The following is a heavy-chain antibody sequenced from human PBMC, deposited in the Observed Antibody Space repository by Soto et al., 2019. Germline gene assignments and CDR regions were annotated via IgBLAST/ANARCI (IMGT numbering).Heavy chain of an antibody. CDR3: ARDHRHYDFWSGYYPFDY. V-gene: IGHV1-18*01. J-gene: IGHJ4*02. Sequence: QVQLVQSGAEAKKPGASVKVSCKASGYTLTSYGISWVRQAPGQGLEWMGWISAYNGNTNYAQKLQDRVTMTTDTSTSTAYMELSSLRSDDTAVYYCARDHRHYDFWSGYYPFDYWGQGTLVTVSS. D-gene: IGHD3-3*01. CDR2: ISAYNGNT. CDR1: GYTLTSYG.